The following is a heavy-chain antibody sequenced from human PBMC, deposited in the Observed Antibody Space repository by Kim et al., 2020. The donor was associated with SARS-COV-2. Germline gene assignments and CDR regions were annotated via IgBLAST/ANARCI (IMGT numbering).Heavy chain of an antibody. CDR3: AREGGTMTFDP. V-gene: IGHV3-33*01. J-gene: IGHJ5*02. Sequence: GGSLRLSCAASGFTFSSYGMHWVRQAPGKGLEWVAVIWYDGSNKYYADSVKGRFTISRDNSKNTLYLQMNSLRAEDTAVYYCAREGGTMTFDPWGQGTLVTVSS. CDR2: IWYDGSNK. D-gene: IGHD3-3*01. CDR1: GFTFSSYG.